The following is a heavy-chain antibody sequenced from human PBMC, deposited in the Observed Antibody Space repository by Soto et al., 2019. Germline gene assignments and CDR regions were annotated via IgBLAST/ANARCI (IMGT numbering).Heavy chain of an antibody. CDR3: ARTGGNSGPEHDAFDI. J-gene: IGHJ3*02. D-gene: IGHD2-21*02. CDR2: INPSGGST. V-gene: IGHV1-46*01. CDR1: GYTFTSYY. Sequence: ASVKVSCKASGYTFTSYYMHWVRQAPGQGLGWMGIINPSGGSTSYAQKFQGRVTMTRDTSTSTVYMELSSLRSEDTAVYYCARTGGNSGPEHDAFDIWGQGTMVTVSS.